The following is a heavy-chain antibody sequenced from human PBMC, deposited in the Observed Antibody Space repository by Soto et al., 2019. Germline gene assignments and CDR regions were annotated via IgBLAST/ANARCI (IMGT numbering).Heavy chain of an antibody. CDR1: GYTFNAYY. D-gene: IGHD3-10*01. J-gene: IGHJ6*03. CDR3: ARDIRTIDTYYYYYYMDV. Sequence: ASVKVSCKASGYTFNAYYMHWVRQAPGQGLEWVGWINPDSGATNYAQKFQGWVTMTRDTSISTVYMELTRLRSDDTAVFYCARDIRTIDTYYYYYYMDVWGKGTSVTAP. V-gene: IGHV1-2*04. CDR2: INPDSGAT.